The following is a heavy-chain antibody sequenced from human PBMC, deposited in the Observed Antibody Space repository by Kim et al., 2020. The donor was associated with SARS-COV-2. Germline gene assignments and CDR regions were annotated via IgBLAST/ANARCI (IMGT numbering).Heavy chain of an antibody. CDR2: IYYSGST. CDR3: ARARRTIFGVVAGGMDV. V-gene: IGHV4-31*03. J-gene: IGHJ6*02. D-gene: IGHD3-3*01. CDR1: GGSISSGGYY. Sequence: SETLSPTCTVSGGSISSGGYYWSWIRQHPGKGLEWIVYIYYSGSTYYNPSLKSRVTISVDTSKNQFSLKLSSVTAADTAVYYCARARRTIFGVVAGGMDVWGQGTTVTVSS.